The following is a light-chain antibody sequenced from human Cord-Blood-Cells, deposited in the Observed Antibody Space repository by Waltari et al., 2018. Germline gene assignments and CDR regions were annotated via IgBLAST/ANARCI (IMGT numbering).Light chain of an antibody. V-gene: IGLV2-11*01. Sequence: QSALTQPRPVSGSPGQSVTISCTGTSSDVGGYNSVSWYQQHPGKAPKLMIYDVSKRPSGFPDRFSGSKSGNTASLTISGLQAEDEADYYCCSYAGSYTWVFGGGTKLTVL. CDR1: SSDVGGYNS. J-gene: IGLJ3*02. CDR3: CSYAGSYTWV. CDR2: DVS.